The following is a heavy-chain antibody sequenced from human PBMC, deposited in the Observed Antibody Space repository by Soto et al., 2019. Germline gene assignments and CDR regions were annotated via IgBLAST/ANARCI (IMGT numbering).Heavy chain of an antibody. V-gene: IGHV1-2*04. CDR3: ARGGFYWPIGVGDDAFDI. CDR1: GYTFTGYY. J-gene: IGHJ3*02. CDR2: INPNSGGT. Sequence: ASVKVSCKASGYTFTGYYMHWVRQAPGQGLEWMGWINPNSGGTNYAQKFQGWVTMTRDTSISTAYMELSRLRSDDTAVYYCARGGFYWPIGVGDDAFDIWAQGTMVTVS. D-gene: IGHD3-10*01.